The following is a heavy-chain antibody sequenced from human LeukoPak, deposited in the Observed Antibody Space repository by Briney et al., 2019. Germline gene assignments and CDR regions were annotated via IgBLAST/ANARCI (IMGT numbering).Heavy chain of an antibody. CDR3: ARGIGSNTMVRGRPDYYYYMDV. J-gene: IGHJ6*03. CDR1: GGTFSSYA. CDR2: IIPIFGTA. D-gene: IGHD3-10*01. V-gene: IGHV1-69*13. Sequence: GASVKVSCKASGGTFSSYAISWVRQAPGQGLEWMGGIIPIFGTANYAQKFQGRVTITADESTSTAYMELSSLRSEDTAVYYCARGIGSNTMVRGRPDYYYYMDVWGKGTTVTISS.